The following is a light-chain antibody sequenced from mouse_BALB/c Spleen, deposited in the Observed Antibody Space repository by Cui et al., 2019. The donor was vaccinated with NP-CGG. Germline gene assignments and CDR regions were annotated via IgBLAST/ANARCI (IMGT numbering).Light chain of an antibody. CDR2: GTN. Sequence: AVVSHEYAFTTSPGETVTLTCRSSTGAVTTSNYANWVQEKPDHLFTGLIGGTNNRAPGVPARFSGSLIGDKAALTITGAQTEDEAIYFCALWYSNHWVFGGGTKLTVL. CDR1: TGAVTTSNY. V-gene: IGLV1*01. CDR3: ALWYSNHWV. J-gene: IGLJ1*01.